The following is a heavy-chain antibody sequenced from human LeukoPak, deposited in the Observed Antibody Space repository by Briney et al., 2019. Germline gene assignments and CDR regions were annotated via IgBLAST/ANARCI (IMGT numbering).Heavy chain of an antibody. J-gene: IGHJ3*02. D-gene: IGHD6-13*01. CDR3: ARDWGSSCPRDDAFDI. Sequence: ASVKVSCKASGYTFTSYGISWVRQAPGQGLEWMGWISAYNGNTNYAQKLQGRVTMTTDTSTSTAYMELRSLRSDDTAVYYCARDWGSSCPRDDAFDIWGQGTMVTVSS. CDR1: GYTFTSYG. V-gene: IGHV1-18*01. CDR2: ISAYNGNT.